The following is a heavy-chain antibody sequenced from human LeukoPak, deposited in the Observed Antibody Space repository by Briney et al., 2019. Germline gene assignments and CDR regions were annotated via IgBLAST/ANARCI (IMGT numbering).Heavy chain of an antibody. CDR2: ISSSSSYI. V-gene: IGHV3-21*01. CDR3: ARVWPSSGWYL. J-gene: IGHJ4*02. D-gene: IGHD6-19*01. CDR1: GFTLSSYS. Sequence: GGSLRLSCAASGFTLSSYSMNWVRQAPGKGLEWVSSISSSSSYIYYADSVKGRFTISRDNAKNSLYLQMNSLRAEDTAVYYCARVWPSSGWYLWGQGTLVTVSS.